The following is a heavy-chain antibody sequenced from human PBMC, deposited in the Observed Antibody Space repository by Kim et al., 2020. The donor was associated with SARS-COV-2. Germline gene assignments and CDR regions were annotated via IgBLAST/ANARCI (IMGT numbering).Heavy chain of an antibody. V-gene: IGHV4-39*01. Sequence: SETLSLTCTVSGGSISSSSYYWGWIRQPPGKGLEWIGSIYYSGSTYYNPSLKSRVTISVDTSKNQFSLKLSSVTAADTAVYYCARRVDCSSTSCYIGAFDIWGQGTMVTVSS. CDR2: IYYSGST. J-gene: IGHJ3*02. CDR3: ARRVDCSSTSCYIGAFDI. D-gene: IGHD2-2*02. CDR1: GGSISSSSYY.